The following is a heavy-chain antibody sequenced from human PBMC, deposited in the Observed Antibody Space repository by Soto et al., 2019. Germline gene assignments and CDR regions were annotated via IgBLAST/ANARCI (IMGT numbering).Heavy chain of an antibody. D-gene: IGHD3-16*01. Sequence: GGSLRLSCAASGFTFSSYAMSWVRQAPGKGLEWVSAISGSGGSTYYADSVKGRFTISRDNAKNSLYLQMNSLRAEDTAVYYCAKDLGAMGPFDYWGQGTLVTVSS. CDR1: GFTFSSYA. J-gene: IGHJ4*02. CDR2: ISGSGGST. CDR3: AKDLGAMGPFDY. V-gene: IGHV3-23*01.